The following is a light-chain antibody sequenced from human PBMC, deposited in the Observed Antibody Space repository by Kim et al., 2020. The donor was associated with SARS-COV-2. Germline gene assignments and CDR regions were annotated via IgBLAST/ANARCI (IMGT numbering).Light chain of an antibody. CDR1: KLGDKY. CDR3: QAWDSTTAV. V-gene: IGLV3-1*01. CDR2: QDS. J-gene: IGLJ3*02. Sequence: VSPGQTASITCSGDKLGDKYACWYQQKPGQSPVLVIYQDSKRPSGIPERFSGSNSGNTATLTISGTQAMDEADYYCQAWDSTTAVFGGGTKLTVL.